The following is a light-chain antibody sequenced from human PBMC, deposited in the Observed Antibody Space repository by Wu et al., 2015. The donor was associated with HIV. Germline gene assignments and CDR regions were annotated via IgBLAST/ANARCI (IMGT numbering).Light chain of an antibody. V-gene: IGKV3-20*01. J-gene: IGKJ2*03. CDR1: QSVSNNY. CDR2: GTS. CDR3: QQFDYFIHVLG. Sequence: EVVLTQSPATLSLSPGERATLSCRASQSVSNNYLAWYQQRPGQAPRLLLYGTSSRANGIPDRFGGSGSGTDFTLTITRLEPEDFAVYYCQQFDYFIHVLGFGQGTKVDMK.